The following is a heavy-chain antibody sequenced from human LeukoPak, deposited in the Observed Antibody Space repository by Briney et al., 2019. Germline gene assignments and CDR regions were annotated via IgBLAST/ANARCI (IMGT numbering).Heavy chain of an antibody. D-gene: IGHD4-23*01. CDR1: GFTFSSYA. CDR3: AKLVAYGGNASPFDYYMDV. CDR2: INNSGGST. V-gene: IGHV3-23*01. J-gene: IGHJ6*03. Sequence: GGSQRLSCAASGFTFSSYAMNWVRQAPGKWLAWVSGINNSGGSTYYADSVKGRFTISRDNSKNTLYLQMNSLRAEDTAVYYCAKLVAYGGNASPFDYYMDVWGKGTTVTVSS.